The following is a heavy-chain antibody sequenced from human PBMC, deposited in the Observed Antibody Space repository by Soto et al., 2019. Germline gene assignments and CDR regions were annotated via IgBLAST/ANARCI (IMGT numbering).Heavy chain of an antibody. J-gene: IGHJ6*02. CDR1: GGSISSYY. Sequence: SETLSLTCTVSGGSISSYYWSWIRQPAGKGLEWIGRIYTSGSTNYNPSLKSRVTMSVDTSKNQFSLKLSSVTAADTAVYYCARDVPDYDFWSGYSRGYYYYGMDVWGQGTTVTVSS. V-gene: IGHV4-4*07. CDR2: IYTSGST. CDR3: ARDVPDYDFWSGYSRGYYYYGMDV. D-gene: IGHD3-3*01.